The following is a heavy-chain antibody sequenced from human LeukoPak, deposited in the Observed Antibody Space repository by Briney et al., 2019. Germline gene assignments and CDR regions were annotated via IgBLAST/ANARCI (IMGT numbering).Heavy chain of an antibody. CDR1: GLTFRTYG. J-gene: IGHJ4*02. D-gene: IGHD2-15*01. CDR2: ISYDGGTK. V-gene: IGHV3-30*18. CDR3: AKEYCGGSCYEDYFDY. Sequence: GGSLRLSCAAFGLTFRTYGIHWVRQAPGKGLEWVAVISYDGGTKYYADSVKDRFTISRDNSKNTLSLQMNSLRTEDTAVYYCAKEYCGGSCYEDYFDYWGQGTLVTVSS.